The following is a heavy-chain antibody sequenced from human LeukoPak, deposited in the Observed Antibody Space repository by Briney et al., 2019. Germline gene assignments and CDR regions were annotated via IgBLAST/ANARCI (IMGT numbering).Heavy chain of an antibody. CDR3: ARDANYYDSSGLDY. D-gene: IGHD3-22*01. CDR1: GGSISSGGYY. V-gene: IGHV4-31*03. J-gene: IGHJ4*02. CDR2: IYYSGST. Sequence: SETLSLTCTVSGGSISSGGYYWSWIRQHPGEGLEWIGYIYYSGSTYYNPSLKSRVTISVDTSKNQFSLKLSSVTAADTAVYYCARDANYYDSSGLDYWGQGTLVTVSS.